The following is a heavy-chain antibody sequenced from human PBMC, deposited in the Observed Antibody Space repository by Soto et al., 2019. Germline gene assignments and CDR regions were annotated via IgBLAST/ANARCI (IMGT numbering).Heavy chain of an antibody. CDR2: INHSGST. J-gene: IGHJ6*03. D-gene: IGHD3-3*01. CDR3: ARVRHWVGVVIYHYYMDV. V-gene: IGHV4-34*01. CDR1: GGSFVDYY. Sequence: PFETPSLPCEACGGSFVDYYWSWIRKTTGERLEWIGEINHSGSTNYNPPLKSRVTISVQTSKNQFSLKLSSVTAADTAVYYCARVRHWVGVVIYHYYMDVWGQGTTVTVS.